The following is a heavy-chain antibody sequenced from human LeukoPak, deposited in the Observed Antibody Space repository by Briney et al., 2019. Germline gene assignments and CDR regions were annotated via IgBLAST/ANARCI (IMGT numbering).Heavy chain of an antibody. J-gene: IGHJ4*02. CDR1: GGTFSSYA. D-gene: IGHD3-22*01. CDR3: ARDGQYYYDSSGFYFDY. V-gene: IGHV1-69*01. CDR2: IIPIFGTA. Sequence: SVKVSCKASGGTFSSYAISWVRQAPGQGLEWMGGIIPIFGTANYAQKFQGRVTITADESTSTAYMELSSLRSEDTAVYYCARDGQYYYDSSGFYFDYWGQGTLVTVSS.